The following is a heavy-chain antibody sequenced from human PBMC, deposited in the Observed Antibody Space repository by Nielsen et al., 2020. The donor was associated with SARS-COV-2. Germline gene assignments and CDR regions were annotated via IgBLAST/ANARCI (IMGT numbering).Heavy chain of an antibody. D-gene: IGHD2-2*01. CDR1: GGTFISYA. CDR2: IIPIFGTA. CDR3: AREDIVVVPAAGGNAFDI. V-gene: IGHV1-69*13. J-gene: IGHJ3*02. Sequence: SVKVSCKASGGTFISYAISWVRQAPGQGLEWMGGIIPIFGTANYAQKFQGRVTITADESTSTAYMELSSLRSEDTAVYYCAREDIVVVPAAGGNAFDIWGQGTMVTVSS.